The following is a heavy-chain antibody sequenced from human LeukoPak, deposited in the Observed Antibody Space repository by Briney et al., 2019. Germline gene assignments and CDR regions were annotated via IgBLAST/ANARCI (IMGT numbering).Heavy chain of an antibody. CDR1: GFTFSSHG. CDR3: ARGGYCTSTSCNLDDAFDI. V-gene: IGHV3-48*04. Sequence: GGSLRLSCAASGFTFSSHGMNWVRQAPGKGLEWVSYITSRSSTIYYADSVKGRFTISRDNAKNSLYLQTDNLRAEDTAVYYCARGGYCTSTSCNLDDAFDIWGRGTMVTVSS. CDR2: ITSRSSTI. D-gene: IGHD2-2*01. J-gene: IGHJ3*02.